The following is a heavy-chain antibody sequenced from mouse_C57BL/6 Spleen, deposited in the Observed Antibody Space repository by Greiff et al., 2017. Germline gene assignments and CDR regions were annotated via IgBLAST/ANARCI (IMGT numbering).Heavy chain of an antibody. CDR3: AREDGYYGAY. D-gene: IGHD2-3*01. V-gene: IGHV1-18*01. CDR1: GYTFTDYN. CDR2: INPNNGGT. J-gene: IGHJ3*01. Sequence: VQLQQSGPELVKPGASVKIPCTASGYTFTDYNMDWVQQSHGKSLEWIGDINPNNGGTIYNQKFKGKATLTVDKSTSTAYMEIRSLTSEDTAVYYCAREDGYYGAYWGQGTLVTVSA.